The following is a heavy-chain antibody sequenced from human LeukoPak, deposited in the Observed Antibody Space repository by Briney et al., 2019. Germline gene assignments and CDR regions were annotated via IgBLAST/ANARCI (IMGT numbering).Heavy chain of an antibody. D-gene: IGHD6-19*01. J-gene: IGHJ2*01. CDR2: IYYSVST. Sequence: SETLSLTCTVSGGSISSSSYYWGWVRQPPGKGLEWIGSIYYSVSTYYNPSLKSRVTISVDTSKNQFSLKLSSVTAADTAVYYCARVRAVAGTTNWYFDLWGRGTLVTVSS. CDR3: ARVRAVAGTTNWYFDL. CDR1: GGSISSSSYY. V-gene: IGHV4-39*07.